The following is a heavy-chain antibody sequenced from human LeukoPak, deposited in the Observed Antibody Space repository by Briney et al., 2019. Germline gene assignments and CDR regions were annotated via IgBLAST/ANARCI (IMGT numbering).Heavy chain of an antibody. V-gene: IGHV4-59*01. J-gene: IGHJ3*02. CDR2: IYYSGST. D-gene: IGHD3-22*01. Sequence: PSETLSLTCTVSGGSLSTYYWSWLRQPPGKGLEWIGYIYYSGSTNYNPSLKSRVTISVDTSKKQFSLKLSSVTAADTAVYYCAREYYYDSSGYCPSHAFDIWGQGRMVTVSS. CDR3: AREYYYDSSGYCPSHAFDI. CDR1: GGSLSTYY.